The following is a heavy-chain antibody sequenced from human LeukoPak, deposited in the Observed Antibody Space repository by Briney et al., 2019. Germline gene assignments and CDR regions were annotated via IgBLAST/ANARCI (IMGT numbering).Heavy chain of an antibody. CDR2: INPNSGGT. CDR1: GYTFTGYY. D-gene: IGHD6-13*01. CDR3: AGEAAAGHIDY. Sequence: ASVKVSCKASGYTFTGYYMHWVRQAPGQGLEWMGWINPNSGGTNYAQKFQGRVTMTRDTSISTAYMELSSLRSEDTAVYYCAGEAAAGHIDYWGQGTLVTVSS. J-gene: IGHJ4*02. V-gene: IGHV1-2*02.